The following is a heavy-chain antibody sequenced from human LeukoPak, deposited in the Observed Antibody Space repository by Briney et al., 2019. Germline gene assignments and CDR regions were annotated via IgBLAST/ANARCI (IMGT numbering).Heavy chain of an antibody. CDR3: ASHPPSGYDYAFDY. CDR2: IKQDGSEK. Sequence: GGSLRLSCAASGFTFSSYWMSWVRLAPGKGLEWVANIKQDGSEKYYVDSVKGRFTISRDNAKNSLYLQMNSLRAEDTAVYYCASHPPSGYDYAFDYWGQGTLVTVSS. D-gene: IGHD5-12*01. J-gene: IGHJ4*02. CDR1: GFTFSSYW. V-gene: IGHV3-7*01.